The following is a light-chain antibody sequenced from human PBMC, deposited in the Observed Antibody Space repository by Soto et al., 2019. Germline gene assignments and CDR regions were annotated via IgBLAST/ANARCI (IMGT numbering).Light chain of an antibody. CDR2: DAS. V-gene: IGKV1-5*01. CDR3: QQYNSYFRT. J-gene: IGKJ4*01. CDR1: QSISSW. Sequence: DLQMTQSPSTLSATAGARVTITCRASQSISSWLAWYQQKPGKAPKLLIYDASNLESGVPSRVSGSGSGTEVTLTISSLQPDDFATYYGQQYNSYFRTFGGGTKVDIK.